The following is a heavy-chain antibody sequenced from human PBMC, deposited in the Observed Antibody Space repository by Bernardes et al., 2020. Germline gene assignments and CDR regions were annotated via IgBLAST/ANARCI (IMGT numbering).Heavy chain of an antibody. D-gene: IGHD6-13*01. V-gene: IGHV4-31*03. CDR2: IYYSGST. Sequence: SETLSLTCTVSGGSISSGCYYWSWIRQHPGKGLEWIGYIYYSGSTYYNPSLKSRVTISVDTSKNQFSLKLSSVTAADTAVYYCARGKIAAAGTSWFDPWGQGTLVTVSS. CDR3: ARGKIAAAGTSWFDP. J-gene: IGHJ5*02. CDR1: GGSISSGCYY.